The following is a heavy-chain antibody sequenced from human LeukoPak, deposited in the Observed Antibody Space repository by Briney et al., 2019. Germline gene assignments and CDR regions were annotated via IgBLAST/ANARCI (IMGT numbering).Heavy chain of an antibody. CDR3: ARSAYCGGDCFLIFGY. CDR2: IIPIFGTA. V-gene: IGHV1-69*13. D-gene: IGHD2-21*02. CDR1: GGTFNSYA. J-gene: IGHJ4*02. Sequence: ASVKVSCKASGGTFNSYAFSWVRQAPGQGLEWMGGIIPIFGTANYAQKFQGRVTITADESTSTAYMELSSLRSEDTAVYYCARSAYCGGDCFLIFGYWGQGTLVTVSS.